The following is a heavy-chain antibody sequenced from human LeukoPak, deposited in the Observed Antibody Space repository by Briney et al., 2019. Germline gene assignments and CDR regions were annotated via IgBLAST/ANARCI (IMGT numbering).Heavy chain of an antibody. CDR2: IWYDGSDK. Sequence: GSCLRLSCAAAGFTFSIYGTQSARHAPSNWLEWQAVIWYDGSDKYYADSVKGRFTISRDNSMNTLYLQMNSLRAEDTAVYYCARRYCSGGTCYVDYWGQGTLVTVSS. J-gene: IGHJ4*02. CDR1: GFTFSIYG. D-gene: IGHD2-15*01. V-gene: IGHV3-33*01. CDR3: ARRYCSGGTCYVDY.